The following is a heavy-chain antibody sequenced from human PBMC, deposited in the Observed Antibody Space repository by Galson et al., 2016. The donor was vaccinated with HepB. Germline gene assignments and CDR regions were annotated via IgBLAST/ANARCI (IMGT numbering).Heavy chain of an antibody. V-gene: IGHV3-23*01. CDR3: AKVGFSDLDY. CDR2: ISSSGEHI. CDR1: GFNFSSYA. D-gene: IGHD1-26*01. Sequence: SLRLSCAASGFNFSSYAMSWVRQSPGEGLEWVSSISSSGEHISYADSVKGRFTISRDNSKNTVSLLMSSLRADDTAIYYCAKVGFSDLDYWGQGTLVTVSS. J-gene: IGHJ4*02.